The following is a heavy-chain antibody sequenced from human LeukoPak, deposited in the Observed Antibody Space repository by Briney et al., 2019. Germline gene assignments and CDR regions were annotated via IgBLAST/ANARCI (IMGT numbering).Heavy chain of an antibody. CDR2: ISAYNGNT. J-gene: IGHJ6*03. CDR1: GYTFTSYG. V-gene: IGHV1-18*01. CDR3: ARGPFDGDYVFVPYYMDV. D-gene: IGHD4-17*01. Sequence: GASVKVSCKTSGYTFTSYGISWVRQAPGQGLEWMGWISAYNGNTNYAQKLQGRVTMTTDTSTSTAYMELRSLRSDDTAVYYCARGPFDGDYVFVPYYMDVWGKGTTVTISS.